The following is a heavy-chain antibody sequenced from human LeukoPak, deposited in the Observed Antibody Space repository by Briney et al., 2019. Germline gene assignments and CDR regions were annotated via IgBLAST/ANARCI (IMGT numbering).Heavy chain of an antibody. CDR1: GGSISSSSYY. CDR2: IYYSGST. Sequence: SETLSLTCTVSGGSISSSSYYWGWIRQPPGKGLEWIGSIYYSGSTYYNPSLKSRVTMSVDTSKNQFSLKLSSVTAADTAVYYCARDREVLWFGELLGAEHNMDVWGKGTTVTISS. D-gene: IGHD3-10*01. V-gene: IGHV4-39*07. J-gene: IGHJ6*03. CDR3: ARDREVLWFGELLGAEHNMDV.